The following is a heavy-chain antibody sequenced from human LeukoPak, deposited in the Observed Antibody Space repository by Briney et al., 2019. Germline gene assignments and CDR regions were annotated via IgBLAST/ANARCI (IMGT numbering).Heavy chain of an antibody. V-gene: IGHV1-18*01. CDR1: GYTFTSYG. Sequence: GASVKVSCKASGYTFTSYGISWVRQAPGQGLEWMGWISSYKSNTNYAQKFQGRVTMTTDTSTSTADMELRSLRSDDTAVYYCARGGNSGWRTPNDDYWGQGTLVTVSS. J-gene: IGHJ4*02. CDR2: ISSYKSNT. D-gene: IGHD6-19*01. CDR3: ARGGNSGWRTPNDDY.